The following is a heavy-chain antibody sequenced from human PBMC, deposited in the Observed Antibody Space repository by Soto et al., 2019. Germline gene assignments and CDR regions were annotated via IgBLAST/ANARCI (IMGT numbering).Heavy chain of an antibody. CDR2: INHSGST. J-gene: IGHJ4*02. CDR1: GGSFSGYY. D-gene: IGHD2-2*02. V-gene: IGHV4-34*01. Sequence: SETLSLTCAVYGGSFSGYYWSWIRQPPGKGLEWIGEINHSGSTNYNPSLKSRVTISVDTSKNQFSLKLSSVTAADTAVYYCARXKVYCSSTSCYTDGIDYWGQGTLVTVSS. CDR3: ARXKVYCSSTSCYTDGIDY.